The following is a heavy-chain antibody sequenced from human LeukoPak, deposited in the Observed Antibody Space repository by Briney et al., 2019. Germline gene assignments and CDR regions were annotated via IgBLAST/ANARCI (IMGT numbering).Heavy chain of an antibody. CDR2: ISSSSSYI. V-gene: IGHV3-21*01. CDR1: GFIFSSYT. Sequence: GGSLRLSCAASGFIFSSYTMNWVRQAPGKGLEWVSSISSSSSYIYYADSVKGRSTISRDNARNSLYLQMNSLRAEDTAVYYCARDLSLNWFDPWGQGTLVTVSS. J-gene: IGHJ5*02. CDR3: ARDLSLNWFDP.